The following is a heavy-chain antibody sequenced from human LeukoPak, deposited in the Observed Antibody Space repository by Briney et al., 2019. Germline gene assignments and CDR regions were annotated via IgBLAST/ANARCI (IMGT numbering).Heavy chain of an antibody. CDR3: ARYVVSTMIVVVITAAPIYYSDY. J-gene: IGHJ4*02. CDR2: IYYSGST. CDR1: GGSISSSSYY. Sequence: PSETLSLTCTVSGGSISSSSYYWGWIRQPPGKGLEWIGSIYYSGSTYYNPSLKSRVTISVDTSKNQFSLKLSSVTAADTAVYYCARYVVSTMIVVVITAAPIYYSDYWGQGTLVTVSS. D-gene: IGHD3-22*01. V-gene: IGHV4-39*07.